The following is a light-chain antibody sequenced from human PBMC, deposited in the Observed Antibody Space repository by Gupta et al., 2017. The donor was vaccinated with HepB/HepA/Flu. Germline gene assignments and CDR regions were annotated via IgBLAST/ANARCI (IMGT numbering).Light chain of an antibody. CDR2: GAS. CDR3: QQNDSTPFT. CDR1: QSVSSSY. V-gene: IGKV3-20*01. J-gene: IGKJ3*01. Sequence: IELTQSPGTLSLSPGESATLSCRASQSVSSSYLAWYQQKPGQAPRLLIYGASSRATGIPDRFSGSGSGTDFTLTISRLEPEDFAVYYCQQNDSTPFTFGQGTKVEIK.